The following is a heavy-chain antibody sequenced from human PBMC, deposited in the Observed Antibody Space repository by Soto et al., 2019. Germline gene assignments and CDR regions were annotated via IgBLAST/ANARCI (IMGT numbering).Heavy chain of an antibody. V-gene: IGHV3-48*01. Sequence: HPGGSLRLSCAASGFTLSSYSMNWVRQAPGKGLEWVSYISSRSSTIYYADSVKGRFTISRDNAKNSLSLQMSSLRAEDTAVYYCARDFSYAHPWLQYNGMDVWGQGTTVTVSS. J-gene: IGHJ6*02. CDR3: ARDFSYAHPWLQYNGMDV. CDR1: GFTLSSYS. D-gene: IGHD2-2*01. CDR2: ISSRSSTI.